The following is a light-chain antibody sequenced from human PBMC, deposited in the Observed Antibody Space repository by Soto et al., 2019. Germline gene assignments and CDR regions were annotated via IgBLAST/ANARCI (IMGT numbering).Light chain of an antibody. V-gene: IGKV3D-15*01. CDR3: QQYYTSPLT. J-gene: IGKJ4*01. CDR1: QSINSY. Sequence: EIEMTQSPASLSASPGERVTLSCRASQSINSYLTWYQQKPGQAPRLLIHGESTVATGTPARFSGSGSGTDFTLTITSLQSEDFAVYYCQQYYTSPLTVGGGTKVEIK. CDR2: GES.